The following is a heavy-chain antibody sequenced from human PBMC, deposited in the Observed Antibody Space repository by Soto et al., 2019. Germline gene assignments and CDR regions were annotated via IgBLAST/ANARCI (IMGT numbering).Heavy chain of an antibody. V-gene: IGHV1-46*01. CDR2: INPSSSAT. CDR1: GYTITSYY. D-gene: IGHD2-15*01. CDR3: ARGYCSGNSYRLYYYDMDV. J-gene: IGHJ6*02. Sequence: ASVKVSCKASGYTITSYYMHWVRQAPGQGLEWTGIINPSSSATRYSQKFQGRVTMTRDVSTSTVYMEMSGLRSEDTAVYYCARGYCSGNSYRLYYYDMDVWGQGTTVTVSS.